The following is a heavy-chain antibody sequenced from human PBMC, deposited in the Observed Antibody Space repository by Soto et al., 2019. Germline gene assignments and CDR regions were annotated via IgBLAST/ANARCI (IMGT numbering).Heavy chain of an antibody. V-gene: IGHV1-2*04. Sequence: GASVKVSCKASGYTFTGYYMHWVRQAPGQGLEWMGWINPNSGGTNYAQKFQGWVTMTRDTSISTAYMELSRLRSDDTAVYYCAREDLDYYDSSGYKGTGSFDYWGQGTLVTVSS. CDR2: INPNSGGT. CDR3: AREDLDYYDSSGYKGTGSFDY. D-gene: IGHD3-22*01. J-gene: IGHJ4*02. CDR1: GYTFTGYY.